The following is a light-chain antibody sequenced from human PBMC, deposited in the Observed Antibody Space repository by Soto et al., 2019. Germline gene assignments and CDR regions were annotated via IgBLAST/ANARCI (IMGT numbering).Light chain of an antibody. CDR1: QSVSNW. J-gene: IGKJ2*01. Sequence: DIQMTQSPSTLSASVGDRVTITCRASQSVSNWLAWYQQKPGKAPKLMIYDASSLQTGGPSSFSGSESGTEFTLTITSLQPDDFATYYCQQYKSYPYPFGQGTKLEIK. CDR2: DAS. V-gene: IGKV1-5*01. CDR3: QQYKSYPYP.